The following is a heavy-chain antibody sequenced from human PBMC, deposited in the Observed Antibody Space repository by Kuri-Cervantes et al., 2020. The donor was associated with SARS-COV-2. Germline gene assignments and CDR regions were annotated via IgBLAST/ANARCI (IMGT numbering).Heavy chain of an antibody. J-gene: IGHJ5*02. Sequence: SETLSLTCTVSGGSISSYYWSWIRQPAGKGLEWIGRIYTSWSTNYNPSLKSRVTISVDTSKNQLSLKLSSVTAADTAVYYCARDFYSSSLEYNWFDHWGQGTLVTVSS. CDR1: GGSISSYY. CDR3: ARDFYSSSLEYNWFDH. CDR2: IYTSWST. V-gene: IGHV4-4*07. D-gene: IGHD6-13*01.